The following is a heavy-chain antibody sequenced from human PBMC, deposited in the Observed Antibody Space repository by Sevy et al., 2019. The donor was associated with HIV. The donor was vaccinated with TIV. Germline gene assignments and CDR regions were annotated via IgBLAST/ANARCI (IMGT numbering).Heavy chain of an antibody. CDR1: GLSFRNAW. J-gene: IGHJ4*02. Sequence: GGSLRLSCAVSGLSFRNAWMSWVRQAPGKGLEWVGRIKSKTDGGTTDYAVPVKGRFTISRDDSKNTLYLQMNSLKTEDTAVYYCTTDEGECSGGSCYLGYWGQGTLVTVSS. CDR3: TTDEGECSGGSCYLGY. D-gene: IGHD2-15*01. CDR2: IKSKTDGGTT. V-gene: IGHV3-15*01.